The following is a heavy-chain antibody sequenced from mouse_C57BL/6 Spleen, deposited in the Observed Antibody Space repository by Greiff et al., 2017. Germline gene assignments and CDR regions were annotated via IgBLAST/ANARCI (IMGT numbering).Heavy chain of an antibody. CDR1: GFTFSDYG. J-gene: IGHJ4*01. Sequence: DVMLVESGGGLVKPGGSLKLSCAASGFTFSDYGMHWVRQAPEKGLEWVAYISSGSSTIYYADTVKGRFTISRDNAKTTLFLQMTSLRSDDTAMYYCARLGSSYAMDYWGQGTSVTVSS. CDR2: ISSGSSTI. CDR3: ARLGSSYAMDY. V-gene: IGHV5-17*01. D-gene: IGHD1-1*01.